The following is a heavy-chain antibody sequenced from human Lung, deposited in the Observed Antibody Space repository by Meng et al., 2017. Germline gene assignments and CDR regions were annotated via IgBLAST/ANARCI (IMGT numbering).Heavy chain of an antibody. V-gene: IGHV3-74*01. J-gene: IGHJ4*02. CDR3: ARGGVTTDD. CDR2: ITGDGSST. D-gene: IGHD4-17*01. CDR1: GFTFSTPW. Sequence: EGQWGASGWGLVQPGGSLRISCAASGFTFSTPWMPWVRQAPGKGLEWVSRITGDGSSTIYADSVQGRFTMSRDNAKNTLSLQMNSLRAEDTAVYYCARGGVTTDDWGQGTLVTVSS.